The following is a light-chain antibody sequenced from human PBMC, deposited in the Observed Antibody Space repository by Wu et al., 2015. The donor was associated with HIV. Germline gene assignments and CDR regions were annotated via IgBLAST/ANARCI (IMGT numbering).Light chain of an antibody. CDR1: QSVSNY. CDR2: AAS. Sequence: DIQMTQSPSSLSASVGDRVTITCRASQSVSNYLNWYQQKPGRAPKLLISAASSLQTGVSSRFSGSGSGTDFILTITSLQPEDFATYYCQQSYSSVYTFGQGTKRGD. V-gene: IGKV1-39*01. J-gene: IGKJ2*01. CDR3: QQSYSSVYT.